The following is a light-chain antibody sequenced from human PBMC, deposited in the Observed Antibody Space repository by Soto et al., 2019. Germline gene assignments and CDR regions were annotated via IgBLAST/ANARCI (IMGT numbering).Light chain of an antibody. V-gene: IGLV2-14*01. CDR1: SRDVGGYNY. Sequence: QSVLTQPAAVSGSPGQSITISCTGTSRDVGGYNYVSWYQQHPGKAPKLMIYDVSNRPSGVSTRFSGSKSGNTASLTISGLQAEDEADYYCNSYTTSNTRQIVFGTGTKLTVL. J-gene: IGLJ1*01. CDR2: DVS. CDR3: NSYTTSNTRQIV.